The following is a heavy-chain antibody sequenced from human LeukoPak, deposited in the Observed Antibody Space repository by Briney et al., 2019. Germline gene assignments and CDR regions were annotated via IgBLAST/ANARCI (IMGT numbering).Heavy chain of an antibody. CDR1: GGTFSSYA. CDR2: IIPIFGTA. Sequence: ASVKVSCKASGGTFSSYAISWVRQAPGQGLEWMGGIIPIFGTANYAQKFQGRVTITADKSTSTAYMELSSLRSEDTAVYYCARDVTFFPEYYYDSSGYLDWGQGTLVTVSS. D-gene: IGHD3-22*01. J-gene: IGHJ4*02. CDR3: ARDVTFFPEYYYDSSGYLD. V-gene: IGHV1-69*06.